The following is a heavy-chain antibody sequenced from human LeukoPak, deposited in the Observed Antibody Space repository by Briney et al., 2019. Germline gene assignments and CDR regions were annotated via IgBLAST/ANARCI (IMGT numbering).Heavy chain of an antibody. CDR1: GYSFTSYW. D-gene: IGHD3-10*01. CDR3: ARLRNPGDYYYYYGMDV. CDR2: IYPGDSDT. Sequence: GESLQISCKGSGYSFTSYWIGWVRQMPGKGLEWMGIIYPGDSDTRYSPSFQGQVTISADKSISTAYLQWSSLKASDTAMYYCARLRNPGDYYYYYGMDVWGQGTTVTVSS. J-gene: IGHJ6*02. V-gene: IGHV5-51*01.